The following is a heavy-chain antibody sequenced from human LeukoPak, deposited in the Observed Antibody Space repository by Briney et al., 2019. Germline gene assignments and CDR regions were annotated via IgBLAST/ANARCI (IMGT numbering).Heavy chain of an antibody. CDR1: GFIFSDYY. J-gene: IGHJ3*02. CDR3: ASSPAFSLESAFDI. V-gene: IGHV3-11*04. D-gene: IGHD2-2*01. Sequence: GGSLRLSCAASGFIFSDYYMSWIRQAPGMGLEWVSYISSSGSSIYYADSVKGRFTISRDNAKNSLYLQMNSLRAEDTAVYYCASSPAFSLESAFDIWGQGTMVTVSS. CDR2: ISSSGSSI.